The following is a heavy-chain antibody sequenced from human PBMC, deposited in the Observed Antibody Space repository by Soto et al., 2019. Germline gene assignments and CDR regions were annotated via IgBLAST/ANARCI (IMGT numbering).Heavy chain of an antibody. CDR2: FDPEDGET. D-gene: IGHD4-17*01. J-gene: IGHJ4*02. Sequence: GASVKVSCKVSGYTLTELSMHWVRQAPGKGLEWMGGFDPEDGETIYAQKFQGRVTMTEDTSTDTAYMELSSLRSEDTAVYYCATDLSNDYGDFSPLGYFDYWGQGTLVTVSS. CDR1: GYTLTELS. CDR3: ATDLSNDYGDFSPLGYFDY. V-gene: IGHV1-24*01.